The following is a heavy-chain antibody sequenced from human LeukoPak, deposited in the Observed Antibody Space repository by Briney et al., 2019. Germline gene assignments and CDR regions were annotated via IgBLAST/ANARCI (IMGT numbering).Heavy chain of an antibody. CDR3: GRGVYSPRDY. V-gene: IGHV3-33*01. J-gene: IGHJ4*02. Sequence: GRSLRLSCAASGFTFSNSGMHWVRQAPGKGLEWVALIWSDGSKKYYADSVEGRFTISRDNSKNTLYLQMNSLRAEDTAAYYCGRGVYSPRDYWGQGTLVTVSS. D-gene: IGHD5-18*01. CDR2: IWSDGSKK. CDR1: GFTFSNSG.